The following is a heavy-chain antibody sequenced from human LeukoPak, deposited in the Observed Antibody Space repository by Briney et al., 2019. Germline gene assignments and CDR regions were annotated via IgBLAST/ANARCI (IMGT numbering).Heavy chain of an antibody. J-gene: IGHJ6*03. CDR2: IYYSGST. D-gene: IGHD3-16*01. V-gene: IGHV4-39*07. Sequence: PSETLSLTCMVSGGSISSTTYYWGWIRQPPGKGLEWIANIYYSGSTYYNPSLKSRVTISVDTFKNQFSLKLNSVTAADTAVYYCARVRFWVYYYYYMDVWGKGTTVTVSS. CDR3: ARVRFWVYYYYYMDV. CDR1: GGSISSTTYY.